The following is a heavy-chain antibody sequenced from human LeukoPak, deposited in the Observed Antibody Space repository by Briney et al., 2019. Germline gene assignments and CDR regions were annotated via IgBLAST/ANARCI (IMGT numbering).Heavy chain of an antibody. J-gene: IGHJ2*01. CDR1: GFTLSRYS. V-gene: IGHV3-30*02. CDR2: IRYDGSNK. D-gene: IGHD6-19*01. CDR3: AKDGSGPNWYFDL. Sequence: PGGSLRLSCAASGFTLSRYSMNWVRQAPGKGLEWVAFIRYDGSNKYYADSVKGRFTISRDNSKNTLYLQMNSLRAEDTAVYYCAKDGSGPNWYFDLWGRGTLVTVSS.